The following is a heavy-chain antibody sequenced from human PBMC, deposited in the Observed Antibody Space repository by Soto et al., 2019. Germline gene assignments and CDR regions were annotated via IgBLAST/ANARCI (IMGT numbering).Heavy chain of an antibody. CDR3: ARDKGWEPSDY. CDR2: ISAYNGNT. D-gene: IGHD1-26*01. Sequence: QVQLVQSGAEVKKPGASVKVSCKASGYTFTSYGISWVRQAPGQGLEWMGWISAYNGNTNYAQKIQGRVTMTTDTPTSKAYMDLRSLRSDDTAVYYGARDKGWEPSDYWGQGTLVTVS. CDR1: GYTFTSYG. J-gene: IGHJ4*02. V-gene: IGHV1-18*01.